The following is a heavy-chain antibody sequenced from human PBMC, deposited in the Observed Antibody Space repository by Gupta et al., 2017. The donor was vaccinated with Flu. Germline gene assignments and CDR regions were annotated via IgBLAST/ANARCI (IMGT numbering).Heavy chain of an antibody. D-gene: IGHD5-24*01. CDR1: GFSFSNSG. V-gene: IGHV3-30*18. CDR3: AKDWKWNYNNYGMNV. Sequence: QEQVVESGGGVVQPGRSLRLSCAASGFSFSNSGMHWCRQAPGKGLEWVAVTSYDGSSKDYADSVKGRFTISRDNSKNTLYLQMNSLRTEDTAVYHCAKDWKWNYNNYGMNVWGQGTTVTVSS. CDR2: TSYDGSSK. J-gene: IGHJ6*02.